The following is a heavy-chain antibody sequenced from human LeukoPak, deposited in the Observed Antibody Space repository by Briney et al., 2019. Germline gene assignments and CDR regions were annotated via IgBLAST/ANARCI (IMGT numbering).Heavy chain of an antibody. CDR1: GYTFTSYY. J-gene: IGHJ4*02. CDR2: INPSGGST. D-gene: IGHD1-26*01. CDR3: ARGGGRGSYSNDDATEITDIDY. V-gene: IGHV1-46*01. Sequence: ASVKVSYKASGYTFTSYYMHWVRQAPGQGLEWMGIINPSGGSTSYAQKFQGRVTMTRDTSTSTVYMELSSLRSEDTAVYYCARGGGRGSYSNDDATEITDIDYWGQGTLVTVSS.